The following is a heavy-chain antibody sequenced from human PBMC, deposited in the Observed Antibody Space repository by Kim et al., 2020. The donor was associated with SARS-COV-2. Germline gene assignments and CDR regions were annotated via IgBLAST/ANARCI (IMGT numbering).Heavy chain of an antibody. V-gene: IGHV4-39*01. D-gene: IGHD6-13*01. CDR3: ARWGAAAGTGVYAFDI. Sequence: SETLSLTCTVSGGSISSSSYYWGWIRQPPGKGLEWIGSIYYSGSTYYNPFLKSRVTISVDTSKNQFSLKLSSVTAADTAVYYCARWGAAAGTGVYAFDIWGQGTMVTVSS. J-gene: IGHJ3*02. CDR1: GGSISSSSYY. CDR2: IYYSGST.